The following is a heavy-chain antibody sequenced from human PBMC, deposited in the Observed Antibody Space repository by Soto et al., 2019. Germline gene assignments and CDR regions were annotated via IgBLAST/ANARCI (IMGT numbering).Heavy chain of an antibody. D-gene: IGHD2-15*01. CDR3: ARGSKDSYPGSRIFDF. CDR2: IKSRGSGGTT. Sequence: PGGSLRLSCATSGFTFSDAWMGWVRQAPGKGLEWVGRIKSRGSGGTTDYAAPVKGRFTISRDDSKSTVYLQMSSLRAEDSAVYYCARGSKDSYPGSRIFDFWGRGTLVTVSS. J-gene: IGHJ4*02. CDR1: GFTFSDAW. V-gene: IGHV3-15*08.